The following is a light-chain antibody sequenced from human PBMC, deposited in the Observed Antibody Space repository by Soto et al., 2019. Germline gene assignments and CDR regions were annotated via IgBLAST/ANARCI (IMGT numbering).Light chain of an antibody. V-gene: IGKV1-5*03. Sequence: DIQMTQSPSTLSASVGDRVTITCRASQSISSWLAWYQHKPGKAPNLLIYKASSLESVVPSRFSGSGSGTECTLTISSLQPDDFATYYCQHYNSYSHTFGQGTKLEIK. CDR2: KAS. CDR1: QSISSW. J-gene: IGKJ2*01. CDR3: QHYNSYSHT.